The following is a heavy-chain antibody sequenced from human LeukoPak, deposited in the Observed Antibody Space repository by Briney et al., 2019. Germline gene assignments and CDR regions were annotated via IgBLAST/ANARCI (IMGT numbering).Heavy chain of an antibody. J-gene: IGHJ4*02. CDR3: ARVIGYYDSSGYPDY. V-gene: IGHV4-31*03. Sequence: SETLSLTCTVSGGSISSGGYYWSWIRQHPGKGLEWIGYIYYSGSTYYNPSLKSRVTISVDTSKNQFSLKLSSVTAADTAVYYCARVIGYYDSSGYPDYWGQRTLVTVSS. CDR2: IYYSGST. D-gene: IGHD3-22*01. CDR1: GGSISSGGYY.